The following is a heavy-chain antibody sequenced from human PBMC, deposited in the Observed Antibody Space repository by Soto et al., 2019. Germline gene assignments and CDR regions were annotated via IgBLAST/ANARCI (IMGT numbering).Heavy chain of an antibody. Sequence: QVQLQESGPGLVKASQTLSLTCTVSGGSIRNGNYYWSWIRQLPGKGLEWIGNIYYIGTTSYNPALQSTVIISIDTSKNQFSLELTSVLAADTAVYYCAKNETTRPWFDPWGQGTLVTVSS. J-gene: IGHJ5*02. CDR3: AKNETTRPWFDP. D-gene: IGHD1-1*01. CDR2: IYYIGTT. V-gene: IGHV4-31*01. CDR1: GGSIRNGNYY.